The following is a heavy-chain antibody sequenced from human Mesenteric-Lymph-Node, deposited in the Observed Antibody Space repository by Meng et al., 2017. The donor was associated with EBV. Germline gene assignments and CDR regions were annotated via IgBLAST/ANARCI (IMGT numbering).Heavy chain of an antibody. Sequence: QVQLVQSGAEVKKPGASVKVSCKAAGYAFNNFDIIWVRQATGQGLEWMGWMNPNNGNTGYAQKFQGRVTMTRNSAISTAYMELSSLTSEDTALYYCARDRGYSSSCDHWGQGTLVTVSS. CDR2: MNPNNGNT. J-gene: IGHJ4*02. CDR3: ARDRGYSSSCDH. V-gene: IGHV1-8*01. CDR1: GYAFNNFD. D-gene: IGHD2-2*01.